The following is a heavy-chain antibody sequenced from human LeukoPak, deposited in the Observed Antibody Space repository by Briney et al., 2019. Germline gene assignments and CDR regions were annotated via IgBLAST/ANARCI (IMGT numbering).Heavy chain of an antibody. D-gene: IGHD6-6*01. V-gene: IGHV4-61*02. CDR1: GGSISSGHFY. Sequence: PSETLSLTCTVSGGSISSGHFYWSWIRQHAGEGLEWIGRIYTSGSPNYNPSLKSRVTISVDTSKNQFSLRLSSVTAADTAAYFCARENWRSKSIDFDSWGQGTLVTVSS. J-gene: IGHJ4*02. CDR2: IYTSGSP. CDR3: ARENWRSKSIDFDS.